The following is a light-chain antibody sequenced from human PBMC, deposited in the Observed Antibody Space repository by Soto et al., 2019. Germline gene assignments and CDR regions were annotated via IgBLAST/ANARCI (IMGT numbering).Light chain of an antibody. CDR2: DVS. J-gene: IGLJ1*01. V-gene: IGLV2-14*01. CDR3: SSYTSSTSDV. CDR1: SSDVGGYDH. Sequence: QSALTQPASVSGSPGQSITISCTGTSSDVGGYDHVSWYQQHPGKAPKLMIYDVSSRPSGVSSRFSGSKSGNTASLTISGLQTEDEADYYCSSYTSSTSDVFGPGTKLTVL.